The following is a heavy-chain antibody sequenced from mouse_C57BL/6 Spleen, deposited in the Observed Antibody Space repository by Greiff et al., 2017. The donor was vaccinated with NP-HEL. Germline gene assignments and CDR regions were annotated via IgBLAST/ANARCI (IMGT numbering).Heavy chain of an antibody. CDR2: IWSGGST. D-gene: IGHD1-1*01. J-gene: IGHJ4*01. CDR3: AKNPSPTVNYAMDY. V-gene: IGHV2-4*01. CDR1: GFSLTSYG. Sequence: QVQLKESGPGLVQPSQSLSITCTVSGFSLTSYGVHWVRQPPGKGLEWLGVIWSGGSTDYNAAFISRLSISKDNSKSQVFFKMNSLQADDTAIYYCAKNPSPTVNYAMDYWGQGTSVTVSS.